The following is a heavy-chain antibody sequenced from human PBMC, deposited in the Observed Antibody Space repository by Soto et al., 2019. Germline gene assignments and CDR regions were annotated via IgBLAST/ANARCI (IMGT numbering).Heavy chain of an antibody. CDR2: IYYSGST. V-gene: IGHV4-61*01. CDR1: GGSVSSGSYY. J-gene: IGHJ6*02. D-gene: IGHD3-10*01. CDR3: ARVVGDGSGSNHGMDV. Sequence: ETLSLTCTVSGGSVSSGSYYWSWIRQPPGKGLEWIGYIYYSGSTNYNPSLKSRVTISVDTSKNQFSLKLSSVTAADTAVYYCARVVGDGSGSNHGMDVWGQGTTVTVSS.